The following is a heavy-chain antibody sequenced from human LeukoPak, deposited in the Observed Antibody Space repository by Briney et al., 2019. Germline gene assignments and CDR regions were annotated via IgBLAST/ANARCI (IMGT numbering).Heavy chain of an antibody. D-gene: IGHD3-22*01. Sequence: TGGSLTLSCAASGYTFSDFSVNWVRQAPGKGLEWVSSISVRSNYRYYADSVGGRFTISRDDARDSLFLQMNSLRAEDTAVYFCVRLRRNNDRSGYYYYYDYWGQGTLVTVSS. CDR2: ISVRSNYR. CDR1: GYTFSDFS. J-gene: IGHJ4*02. V-gene: IGHV3-21*01. CDR3: VRLRRNNDRSGYYYYYDY.